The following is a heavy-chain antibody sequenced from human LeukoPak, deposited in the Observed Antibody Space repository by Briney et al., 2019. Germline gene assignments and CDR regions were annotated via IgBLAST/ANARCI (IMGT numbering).Heavy chain of an antibody. CDR2: IYYSGST. Sequence: SETLSLTCTVSGGSISSYYWSWIRQPPGQGLEWIGYIYYSGSTNYNPSLKSRVTISVDTSKNQFSLKLSSVPAADTAVYYCARHTLFDYWGQGALVTVSS. V-gene: IGHV4-59*08. CDR3: ARHTLFDY. J-gene: IGHJ4*02. CDR1: GGSISSYY.